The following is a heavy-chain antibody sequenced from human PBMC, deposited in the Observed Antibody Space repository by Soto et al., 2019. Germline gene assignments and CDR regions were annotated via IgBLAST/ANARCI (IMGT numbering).Heavy chain of an antibody. D-gene: IGHD3-16*01. Sequence: GASVKVSCKASGYTFTSYDINWVRQATGQGLEWMGWMNPNSANTGYAQKFQGRVTMTRNTSISTAYMELSSLRPDDTAVYYCARGGYYDNNWVKLRHYGLDVWGQGTSVTVSS. CDR2: MNPNSANT. CDR1: GYTFTSYD. J-gene: IGHJ6*02. CDR3: ARGGYYDNNWVKLRHYGLDV. V-gene: IGHV1-8*01.